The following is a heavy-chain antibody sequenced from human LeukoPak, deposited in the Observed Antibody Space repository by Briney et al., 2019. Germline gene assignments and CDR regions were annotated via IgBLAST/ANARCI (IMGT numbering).Heavy chain of an antibody. CDR1: GYTFTGYY. D-gene: IGHD6-13*01. J-gene: IGHJ4*02. CDR3: ATGGIAAAGGDPFDY. CDR2: INPNSGGT. Sequence: ASVKVSCKASGYTFTGYYMHWVRQAPGQGLEWMGWINPNSGGTNYAQKFQGRVTMTRDTSISTAYMELSRLRSEDTAVYYCATGGIAAAGGDPFDYWGQGTLVTVSS. V-gene: IGHV1-2*02.